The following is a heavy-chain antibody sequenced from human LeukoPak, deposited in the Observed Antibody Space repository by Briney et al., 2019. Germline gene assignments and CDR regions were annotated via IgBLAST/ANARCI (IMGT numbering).Heavy chain of an antibody. CDR1: GGSISSYY. CDR2: IYYSGTT. D-gene: IGHD3-10*01. Sequence: SETLSLTCTVSGGSISSYYWTWIRQPPGKGLEWIGYIYYSGTTYYNPSLKGRVTISVDTSKKQFSLKLSSVTAVDTAVYYCARVSLVRGAPDYYFDYWGQGTLVTVSS. J-gene: IGHJ4*02. CDR3: ARVSLVRGAPDYYFDY. V-gene: IGHV4-59*12.